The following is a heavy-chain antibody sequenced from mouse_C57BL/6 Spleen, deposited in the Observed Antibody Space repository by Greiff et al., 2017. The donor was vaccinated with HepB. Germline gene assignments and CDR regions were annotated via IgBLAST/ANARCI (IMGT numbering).Heavy chain of an antibody. V-gene: IGHV1-42*01. CDR2: INPSTGGT. CDR1: GYSFTGYY. D-gene: IGHD2-2*01. CDR3: ARWGDGYDLYAMDY. J-gene: IGHJ4*01. Sequence: VQLQQSGPELVKPGASVKISCKASGYSFTGYYMNWVKQSPEKSLEWIGEINPSTGGTTYNQKFKVKATLTVDKSSSTAYMQLKSLTSEDSAVYYCARWGDGYDLYAMDYWGQGTSVTVSS.